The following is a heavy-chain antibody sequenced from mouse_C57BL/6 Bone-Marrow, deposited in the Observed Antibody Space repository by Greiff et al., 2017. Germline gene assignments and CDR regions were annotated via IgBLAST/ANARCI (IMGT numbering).Heavy chain of an antibody. V-gene: IGHV1-82*01. CDR2: IYPGDGDT. CDR1: GYAFSSSW. Sequence: VQLQQSGPELVKPGASVKISCKASGYAFSSSWMNWVKQRPGKGLEWIGRIYPGDGDTNYNGKFKGKATLTADKSSSTAYMQLNSLTSEDSAVYLCARRGVVRYFDYWGQGTTLTVSS. D-gene: IGHD1-1*01. J-gene: IGHJ2*01. CDR3: ARRGVVRYFDY.